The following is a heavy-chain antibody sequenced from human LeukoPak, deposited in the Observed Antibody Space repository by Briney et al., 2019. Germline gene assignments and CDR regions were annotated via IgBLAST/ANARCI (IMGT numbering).Heavy chain of an antibody. CDR3: AREDGYNFPYYFDY. D-gene: IGHD5-24*01. Sequence: GGSLRLSCAASEFTFSSYSMSWVRQAPGKGLEWVANIKQDGSEKYYVDSVKGRFTISRDNAKNSLYLQMNSPRAEDTAVYYCAREDGYNFPYYFDYWGQGTLVTVSS. CDR2: IKQDGSEK. CDR1: EFTFSSYS. V-gene: IGHV3-7*01. J-gene: IGHJ4*02.